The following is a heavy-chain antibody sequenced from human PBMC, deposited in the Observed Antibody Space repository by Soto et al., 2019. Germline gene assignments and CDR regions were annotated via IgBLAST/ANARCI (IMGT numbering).Heavy chain of an antibody. CDR3: ARGTLGPPAFDI. CDR1: GGSISSYY. CDR2: IYYSGST. Sequence: SETLSLTCTVSGGSISSYYWSWIRQPPGKGLEWIGYIYYSGSTNYNPSLKSRVTISVDTSKNQFSLKLSSVTAADTAVYYCARGTLGPPAFDIWGQGTMVTVSS. V-gene: IGHV4-59*01. D-gene: IGHD3-10*01. J-gene: IGHJ3*02.